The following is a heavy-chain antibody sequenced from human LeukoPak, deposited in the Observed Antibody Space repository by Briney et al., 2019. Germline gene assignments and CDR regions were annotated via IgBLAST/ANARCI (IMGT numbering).Heavy chain of an antibody. Sequence: SETLSLTCTVSGYSISSGYYWGWIRQPPGKGLEWIGSIYHSGSTYYNPSLKSRVTISVDTSKNQFSLKLSSVTAADTAVYYCARLRGYSSGWYPFDYWGQGTLVTVSS. J-gene: IGHJ4*02. CDR1: GYSISSGYY. D-gene: IGHD6-19*01. CDR2: IYHSGST. CDR3: ARLRGYSSGWYPFDY. V-gene: IGHV4-38-2*02.